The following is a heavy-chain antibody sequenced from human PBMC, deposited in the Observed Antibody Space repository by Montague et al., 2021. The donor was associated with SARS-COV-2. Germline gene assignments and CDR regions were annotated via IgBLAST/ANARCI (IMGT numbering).Heavy chain of an antibody. V-gene: IGHV2-5*02. CDR1: GLSLTTYGVA. J-gene: IGHJ4*02. D-gene: IGHD5-18*01. Sequence: PALVTPTQTLTLTCTFSGLSLTTYGVAVGWIRQPPGKALEWLAFVYWDDTQRYSPSLKTRLTITKDTFKNQVVLTLIDMDPVDTATYYCAHSSIGYHNPTFLDYWGQGTLVTVSS. CDR3: AHSSIGYHNPTFLDY. CDR2: VYWDDTQ.